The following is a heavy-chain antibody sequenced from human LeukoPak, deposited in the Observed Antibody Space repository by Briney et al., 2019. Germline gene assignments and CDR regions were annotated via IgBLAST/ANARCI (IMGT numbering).Heavy chain of an antibody. CDR3: AKPTYYYGSGSYYPFDY. CDR2: ISYDGSNK. Sequence: GGSLRLSCAASGFTFTSHALSWVRQAPGKGLEWVAVISYDGSNKYYADSVKGRFTISRDNSKNTLYLQMNSLRAEDTAVYYCAKPTYYYGSGSYYPFDYWGQGTLVTVSS. V-gene: IGHV3-30*18. J-gene: IGHJ4*02. CDR1: GFTFTSHA. D-gene: IGHD3-10*01.